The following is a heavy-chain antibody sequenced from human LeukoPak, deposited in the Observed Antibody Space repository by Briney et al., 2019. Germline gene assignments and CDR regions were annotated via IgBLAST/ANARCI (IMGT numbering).Heavy chain of an antibody. D-gene: IGHD5-18*01. V-gene: IGHV3-7*01. J-gene: IGHJ3*02. CDR1: GFIFNNYW. CDR3: VRDRNVETAMPCGFDI. CDR2: IKQDGSEK. Sequence: GGSLRLSCAASGFIFNNYWMSWVRQAPGKGLEWVANIKQDGSEKYYVDSVKGRFTISRDNAKSSLYLQMNSLRAEDTAVYYCVRDRNVETAMPCGFDIWGQGTMVTVSS.